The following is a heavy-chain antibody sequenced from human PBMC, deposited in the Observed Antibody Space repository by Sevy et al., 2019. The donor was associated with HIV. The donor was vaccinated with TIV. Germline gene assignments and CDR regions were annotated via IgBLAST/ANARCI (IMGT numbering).Heavy chain of an antibody. CDR2: IHYTGGT. J-gene: IGHJ4*02. D-gene: IGHD5-18*01. V-gene: IGHV4-30-4*02. CDR3: ACKRGYNHGPFDY. CDR1: GGSISNSDSY. Sequence: SETLSLTCTVSGGSISNSDSYWSWIRQPPGKGLQWIGYIHYTGGTYYNPFLKSRVAMSVDTSEKQFSLKLSSMTEADTHAYYCACKRGYNHGPFDYWGQGTLVTVSS.